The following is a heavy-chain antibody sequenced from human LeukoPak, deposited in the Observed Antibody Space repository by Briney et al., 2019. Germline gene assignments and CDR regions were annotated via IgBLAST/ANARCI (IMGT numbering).Heavy chain of an antibody. Sequence: GASVKVSCKASGGTFSSYAISWVRQAPGQGLEWMGGIIPIFGTANYAQKFQGRVTITADKSTSTAYMELSSLRSEDTAVYYCARTGFDYDILTGYPYEYFQHWGQGTLVTVSS. V-gene: IGHV1-69*06. CDR1: GGTFSSYA. CDR2: IIPIFGTA. J-gene: IGHJ1*01. D-gene: IGHD3-9*01. CDR3: ARTGFDYDILTGYPYEYFQH.